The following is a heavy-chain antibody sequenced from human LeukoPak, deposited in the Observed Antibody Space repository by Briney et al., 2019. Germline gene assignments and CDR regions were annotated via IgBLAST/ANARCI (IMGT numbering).Heavy chain of an antibody. V-gene: IGHV1-46*01. J-gene: IGHJ5*02. Sequence: ASVKVSCRASGYTFTSYYMHWVRQAPGQGLEWMGIINPSGGSTSYAQKFQGRVTMTRDTSTSTVYMELSSLRSEDTAVYYCARESMHYYDSSGYYPGPWGQGTLVTVSS. D-gene: IGHD3-22*01. CDR2: INPSGGST. CDR3: ARESMHYYDSSGYYPGP. CDR1: GYTFTSYY.